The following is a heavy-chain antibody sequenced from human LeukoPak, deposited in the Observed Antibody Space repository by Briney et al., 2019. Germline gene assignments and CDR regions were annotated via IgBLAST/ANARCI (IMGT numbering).Heavy chain of an antibody. J-gene: IGHJ4*02. V-gene: IGHV3-23*01. D-gene: IGHD3-10*01. Sequence: QSGGSLRLSCAASRFTFDNYAMNWVRQAPGKGLEWVSTISRAGSTFYTDSVKGRFIISRDSSKNTLSLLMNSLRAEDTALYYCAKDLALFGGIDSWGQGTLVIVSS. CDR3: AKDLALFGGIDS. CDR1: RFTFDNYA. CDR2: ISRAGST.